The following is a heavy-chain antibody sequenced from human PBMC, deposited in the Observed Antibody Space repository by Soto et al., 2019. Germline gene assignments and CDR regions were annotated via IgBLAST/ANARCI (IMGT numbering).Heavy chain of an antibody. V-gene: IGHV3-7*01. J-gene: IGHJ6*03. CDR3: AGGPRAGAIYYHY. CDR2: IKEDGSEE. D-gene: IGHD1-26*01. CDR1: GFTFSTYW. Sequence: GGSLRLSCAASGFTFSTYWMSWVRQAPGKGLEWVANIKEDGSEEYYVDSVKGRFTISRDNAKNSLSLLMSSLGAEDTAVYYSAGGPRAGAIYYHY.